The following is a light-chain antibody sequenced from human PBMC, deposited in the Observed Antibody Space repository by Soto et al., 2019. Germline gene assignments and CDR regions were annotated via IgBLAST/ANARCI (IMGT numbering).Light chain of an antibody. J-gene: IGKJ1*01. CDR2: GAS. Sequence: EILMTQSPATMSVSPGERATLSCRASQPIASNVAWYQQRPGQPPRLLIFGASTRASDVPDGFTGSGSGTQFTLTIASLHSEDFAVYFCQEYDNWPPEGPFGQGTKVEI. CDR1: QPIASN. V-gene: IGKV3-15*01. CDR3: QEYDNWPPEGP.